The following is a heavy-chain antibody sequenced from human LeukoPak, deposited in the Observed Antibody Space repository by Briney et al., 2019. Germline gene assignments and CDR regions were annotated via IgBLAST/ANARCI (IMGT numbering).Heavy chain of an antibody. V-gene: IGHV3-30-3*01. Sequence: PGGSLRLSCAASGFTFSNYAMHWVRQAPGKGLEWVAVISYDGSNKYYADSVKGRFTISRDTSKNTLYLQMNSLRAEDTAVYYCAREGGGPPHRGSYFYWGQGTLVTVSS. CDR3: AREGGGPPHRGSYFY. D-gene: IGHD1-26*01. CDR2: ISYDGSNK. CDR1: GFTFSNYA. J-gene: IGHJ4*02.